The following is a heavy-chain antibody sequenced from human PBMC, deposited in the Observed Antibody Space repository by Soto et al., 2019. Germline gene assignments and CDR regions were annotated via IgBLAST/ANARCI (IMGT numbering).Heavy chain of an antibody. Sequence: EVQLVESGGGLIQPGGSLRLSCAASGFTVSSNDMSWVRQAPGKGLEWVSAIYSSGSTSYVDSVKGRFTISRDISNNTLYLQMNSLRVEDTAVYYCAGRPPFDYWGQGTLVTVSS. CDR3: AGRPPFDY. CDR1: GFTVSSND. V-gene: IGHV3-53*01. CDR2: IYSSGST. J-gene: IGHJ4*02.